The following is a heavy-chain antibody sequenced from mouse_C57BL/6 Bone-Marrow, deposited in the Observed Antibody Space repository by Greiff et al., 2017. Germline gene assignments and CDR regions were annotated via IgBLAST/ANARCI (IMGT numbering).Heavy chain of an antibody. V-gene: IGHV5-9*01. CDR2: ISGGGGNT. D-gene: IGHD1-1*01. CDR1: GFTFSSYT. J-gene: IGHJ1*03. CDR3: SRQVTTVLATKYFDV. Sequence: VKLMESGGGLVKPGGSLQLSCAASGFTFSSYTMSWVRQTPEKRLPWVAAISGGGGNTYYPDSVKGRFTISSDNDKNIRYLQMSSLRSEDTALYYCSRQVTTVLATKYFDVWGTGTTVTVSS.